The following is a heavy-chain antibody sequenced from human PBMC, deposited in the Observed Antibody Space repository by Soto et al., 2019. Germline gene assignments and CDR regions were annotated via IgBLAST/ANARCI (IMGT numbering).Heavy chain of an antibody. D-gene: IGHD2-15*01. CDR3: ARDKGGYCSGGSCTQ. J-gene: IGHJ4*02. V-gene: IGHV3-21*01. CDR1: GFTFSSYS. CDR2: ISSSSSYI. Sequence: EVQLVESGGGLVKPGGSLRLSCAASGFTFSSYSMNWVRQAPGKGLEWVSSISSSSSYIYYADSVKGRFTISGDNAKNSLYLQMNSLRAEDTAVYYCARDKGGYCSGGSCTQWGQGTLVTVSS.